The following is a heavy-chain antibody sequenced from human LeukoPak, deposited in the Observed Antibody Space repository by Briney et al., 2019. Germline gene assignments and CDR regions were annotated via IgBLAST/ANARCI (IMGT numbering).Heavy chain of an antibody. D-gene: IGHD5-18*01. CDR1: GFTFSSYG. J-gene: IGHJ4*02. V-gene: IGHV3-30*18. CDR2: ISYDGSNK. Sequence: GGSLRLSCAASGFTFSSYGMHWVRQAPGKGLEWVAVISYDGSNKYYADSVKGRFTISRDNSKNTLYLQMNSLRAEDTAVYYCAKDDRGYSYGLSFDYWGQGTLVTVSS. CDR3: AKDDRGYSYGLSFDY.